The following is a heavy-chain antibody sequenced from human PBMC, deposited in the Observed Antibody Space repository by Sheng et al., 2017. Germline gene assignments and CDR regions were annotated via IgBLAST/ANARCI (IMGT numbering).Heavy chain of an antibody. CDR1: GGSISSSSYY. CDR2: IYYSGST. J-gene: IGHJ4*02. V-gene: IGHV4-39*07. CDR3: ARVKLLEPPSY. D-gene: IGHD1-1*01. Sequence: QLQLQESGPGLVKPSETLSLTCTVSGGSISSSSYYWGWIRQPPGKGLEWIGSIYYSGSTYYNPSLKSRVTISVDTSKNQFSLKLSSVTAADTAVYYCARVKLLEPPSYWGQGTLVTVSS.